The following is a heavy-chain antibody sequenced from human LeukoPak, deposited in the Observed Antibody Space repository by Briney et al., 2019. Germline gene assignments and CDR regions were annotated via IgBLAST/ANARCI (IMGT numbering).Heavy chain of an antibody. CDR3: ARDLSSYSSGWYVGRV. V-gene: IGHV1-18*01. Sequence: AASVKVSCKASGYTFTNYGINWVRQAPGQGLEWMGWISAYDGNTKYAQKFQGRVTMTTDTSTTTAYMELRSLRSDDTAVYYCARDLSSYSSGWYVGRVWGQGTLVTVPS. CDR1: GYTFTNYG. CDR2: ISAYDGNT. J-gene: IGHJ4*02. D-gene: IGHD6-19*01.